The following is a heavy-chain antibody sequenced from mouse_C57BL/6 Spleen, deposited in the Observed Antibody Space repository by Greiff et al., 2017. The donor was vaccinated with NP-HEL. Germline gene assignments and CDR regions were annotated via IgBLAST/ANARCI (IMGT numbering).Heavy chain of an antibody. CDR1: GFSLTSYG. J-gene: IGHJ4*01. Sequence: VQGVESGPGLVAPSQSLSITCTVSGFSLTSYGVHWVRQPPGKGLEWLVVIWSDGSTTYNSALKSRLSISKDNSKSQVFLKMNSLQTDDTAMYYCARGGLLRSRGAMDYWGQGTSVTVSS. D-gene: IGHD1-1*01. CDR3: ARGGLLRSRGAMDY. V-gene: IGHV2-6*03. CDR2: IWSDGST.